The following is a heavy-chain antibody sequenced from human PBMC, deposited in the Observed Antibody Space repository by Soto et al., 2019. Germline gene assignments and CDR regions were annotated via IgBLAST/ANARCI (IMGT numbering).Heavy chain of an antibody. V-gene: IGHV4-59*01. CDR1: GDSLSHYY. J-gene: IGHJ6*03. D-gene: IGHD2-2*01. CDR2: RYHSGGT. Sequence: QVQLQESGPGLVKPSETLSLTCTVSGDSLSHYYWTWIRQPPGKGLEWIGYRYHSGGTSYNPSLKSRGTISFDSSKNEFSLRLTSVTAADTAVYFCVICPVDAAYLHYSYMDVWGNGNTVTVSS. CDR3: VICPVDAAYLHYSYMDV.